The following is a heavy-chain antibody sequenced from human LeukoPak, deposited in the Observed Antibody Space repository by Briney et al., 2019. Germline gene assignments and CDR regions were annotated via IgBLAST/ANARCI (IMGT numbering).Heavy chain of an antibody. D-gene: IGHD3-10*02. CDR3: AKDEDARPMYFQD. CDR2: ISGSGGSI. V-gene: IGHV3-23*01. CDR1: GFTFSSYW. J-gene: IGHJ1*01. Sequence: PGGSLRLSCAASGFTFSSYWMHWVRQAPGKGLEWVSAISGSGGSIYYADSVKGRFTVSRDNSKNTLYLQMNTLRAEDTAVYYCAKDEDARPMYFQDWGQGTLVTVSS.